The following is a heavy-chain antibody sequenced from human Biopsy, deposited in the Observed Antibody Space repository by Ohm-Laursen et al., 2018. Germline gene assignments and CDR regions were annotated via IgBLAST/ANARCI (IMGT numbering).Heavy chain of an antibody. J-gene: IGHJ4*02. CDR2: IWYDGTNK. D-gene: IGHD2-2*01. CDR3: ARGGPHVRAGGSAFDY. CDR1: GFSFSTYV. V-gene: IGHV3-33*07. Sequence: SLRLSCTASGFSFSTYVIYWVRQAPGKGLEWVAAIWYDGTNKYYAESVKGRLTISRDNSKNTLYLQMNSLRAEDTAVYFCARGGPHVRAGGSAFDYWGQGTLVTVSS.